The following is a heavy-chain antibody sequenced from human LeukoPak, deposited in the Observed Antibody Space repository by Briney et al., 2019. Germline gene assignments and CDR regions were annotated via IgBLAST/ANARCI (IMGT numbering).Heavy chain of an antibody. CDR2: IIPILGIA. V-gene: IGHV1-69*02. Sequence: GSSVKVSCKASGGTFSSYTISWVRQAPGQGLEWMGRIIPILGIANYAQKFQGRVTITADKSTSTAYMELSSLRSEDTAVYYCARNGCSSTSCYLPNPRGIIPGDNWFDPWGQGTPVTASS. D-gene: IGHD2-2*01. CDR1: GGTFSSYT. CDR3: ARNGCSSTSCYLPNPRGIIPGDNWFDP. J-gene: IGHJ5*02.